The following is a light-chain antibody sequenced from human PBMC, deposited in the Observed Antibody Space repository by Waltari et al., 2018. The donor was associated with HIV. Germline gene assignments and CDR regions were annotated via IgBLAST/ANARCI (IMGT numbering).Light chain of an antibody. CDR2: GAS. Sequence: IVMTQSPATLSVSPGDRATLSCRASQSVSSNLPWYQQKPGQAPRLLIFGASTRATAIPARFSGGGSGTDFTLSISSLQSEDFALYYCQQYNDWPRTFGQGTKVEIK. J-gene: IGKJ1*01. V-gene: IGKV3-15*01. CDR1: QSVSSN. CDR3: QQYNDWPRT.